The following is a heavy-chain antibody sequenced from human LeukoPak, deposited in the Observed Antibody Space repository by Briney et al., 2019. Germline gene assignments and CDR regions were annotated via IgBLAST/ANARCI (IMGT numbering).Heavy chain of an antibody. CDR2: INGDGTSA. CDR1: GFTLGNYW. D-gene: IGHD2-21*02. J-gene: IGHJ6*03. CDR3: AKVAYCGGDCYSLDYYYMDV. Sequence: PGGSLRLSCAASGFTLGNYWMHWVRQTPGKGLLWVSRINGDGTSATYAGSVKGRFTISRDNAKNTLYLQMNSLRAEDTAVYYCAKVAYCGGDCYSLDYYYMDVWGKGTTVTVSS. V-gene: IGHV3-74*01.